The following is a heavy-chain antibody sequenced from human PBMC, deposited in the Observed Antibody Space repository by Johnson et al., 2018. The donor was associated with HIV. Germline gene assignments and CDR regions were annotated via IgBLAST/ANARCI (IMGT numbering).Heavy chain of an antibody. D-gene: IGHD1-26*01. Sequence: MQLVESGGGLVQPGGSLRLSCAASGFTFSGYGIHWVRQAPGKGLEWVSVIYSGGSTIYYADSVKGRFTISRDNAKNSLYLKMNSLRAEDTAVYYCAKDVYSGSFDSAFDIWGQGTMVTVSS. V-gene: IGHV3-48*04. CDR3: AKDVYSGSFDSAFDI. CDR2: IYSGGSTI. CDR1: GFTFSGYG. J-gene: IGHJ3*02.